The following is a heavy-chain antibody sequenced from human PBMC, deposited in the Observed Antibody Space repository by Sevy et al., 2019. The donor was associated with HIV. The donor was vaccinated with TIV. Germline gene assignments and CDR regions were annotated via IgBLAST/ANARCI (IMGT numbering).Heavy chain of an antibody. CDR1: GGTFSSYA. Sequence: ASVKVSCKASGGTFSSYAISWVRQAPGQGLEWMGGIIPIFGTANCAQKFQGRVTITADESTSTAYMELSSLRSEDTAVYYCARLVPDAPDYWGQGTLVTVSS. J-gene: IGHJ4*02. CDR2: IIPIFGTA. CDR3: ARLVPDAPDY. V-gene: IGHV1-69*13.